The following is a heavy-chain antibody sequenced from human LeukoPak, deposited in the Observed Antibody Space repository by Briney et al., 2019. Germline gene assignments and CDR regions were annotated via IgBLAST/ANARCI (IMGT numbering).Heavy chain of an antibody. CDR3: ATTLWDPEADAFDI. J-gene: IGHJ3*02. CDR1: GLTFSSAW. V-gene: IGHV3-15*01. Sequence: GGSLRLSCAASGLTFSSAWMSWVRQAPGKGLEWVGRIKSKTDGGTTDYAAPVKGRFTSSRGDSKNTVYLQMNSLKTEDTAVFYCATTLWDPEADAFDIWGQGTKVTVAS. CDR2: IKSKTDGGTT. D-gene: IGHD1-14*01.